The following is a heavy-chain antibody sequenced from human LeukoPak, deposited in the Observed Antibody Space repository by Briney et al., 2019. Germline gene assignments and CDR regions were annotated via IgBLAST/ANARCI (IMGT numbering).Heavy chain of an antibody. V-gene: IGHV3-15*01. CDR3: IANLDY. D-gene: IGHD1-1*01. CDR2: LKSKTDGETS. CDR1: GITFSDAW. J-gene: IGHJ4*02. Sequence: GGSLRLSCEASGITFSDAWMSWVRQVAGKGLEWIALLKSKTDGETSDYAAPVKGRFTVSRNDAENTLFLQMDSLKIDDTAVYYCIANLDYWGQGTLVTVSS.